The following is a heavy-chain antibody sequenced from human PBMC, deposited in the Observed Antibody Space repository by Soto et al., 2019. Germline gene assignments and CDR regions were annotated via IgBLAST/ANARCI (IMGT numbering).Heavy chain of an antibody. CDR3: ARAHEYGGNSDAFDV. J-gene: IGHJ3*01. D-gene: IGHD4-17*01. Sequence: QVHLVQSGAEVKKPGSSVKVSCKYSGGTFRTESINWVRQAPGQGLEWMGGILPFFGTADYAPRFQGRVTITADWATTTAYMELSSRTSQDTAVSFCARAHEYGGNSDAFDVRGQGTMVTVSS. CDR1: GGTFRTES. V-gene: IGHV1-69*13. CDR2: ILPFFGTA.